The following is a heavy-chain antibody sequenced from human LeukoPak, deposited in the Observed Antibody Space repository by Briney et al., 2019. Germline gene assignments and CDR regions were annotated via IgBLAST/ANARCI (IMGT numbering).Heavy chain of an antibody. D-gene: IGHD3-10*01. V-gene: IGHV4-59*04. J-gene: IGHJ4*02. Sequence: SETLSLTCSVSGGSISNYYWTWIRQPPGKGLEWIGSFFLKGSTYYNPSLKSRVTISVDTSKNQFSLTLSSVTAADTAVYYCASLRTGDFDYWGQGALVTVSS. CDR2: FFLKGST. CDR1: GGSISNYY. CDR3: ASLRTGDFDY.